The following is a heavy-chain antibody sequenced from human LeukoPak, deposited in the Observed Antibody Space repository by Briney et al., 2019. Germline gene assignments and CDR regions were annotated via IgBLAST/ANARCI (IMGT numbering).Heavy chain of an antibody. J-gene: IGHJ3*02. V-gene: IGHV3-9*01. CDR3: AKDRSGSYYDAFNI. D-gene: IGHD1-26*01. CDR2: ITWNSGSI. Sequence: GRSLRLSCAASGFTFDDYAMHWVRQAPGKGLEWVSGITWNSGSIDYAGSGKGRFTISRDNAKNSLYLQMNSLRAEDTALYYCAKDRSGSYYDAFNIWGQGTMVTVSS. CDR1: GFTFDDYA.